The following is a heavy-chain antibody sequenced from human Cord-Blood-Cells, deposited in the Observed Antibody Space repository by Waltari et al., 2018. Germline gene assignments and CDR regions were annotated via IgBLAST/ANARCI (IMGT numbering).Heavy chain of an antibody. CDR2: IYYSGST. CDR1: GGSISSSSYY. D-gene: IGHD2-2*01. J-gene: IGHJ3*02. CDR3: ARQILGYCSSTSCYVDAFDI. V-gene: IGHV4-39*01. Sequence: QLQLQESGPGLVKPSETLSLTCTVSGGSISSSSYYWGWIRRPPGKGLEWIGSIYYSGSTYYNPSLKSRVTISVDTSKNQFSLKLSSVTAADTAVYYCARQILGYCSSTSCYVDAFDIWGQGTMVTVSS.